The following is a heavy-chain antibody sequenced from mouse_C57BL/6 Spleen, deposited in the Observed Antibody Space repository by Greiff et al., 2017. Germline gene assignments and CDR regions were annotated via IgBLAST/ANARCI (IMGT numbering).Heavy chain of an antibody. CDR3: AREMRGATVVTGYFDV. CDR2: ISDGGSYT. CDR1: GFTFSSYA. D-gene: IGHD1-1*01. Sequence: EVQVVESGGGLVKPGGSLKLSCAASGFTFSSYAMSWVRQTPEQRLEWVATISDGGSYTYYPDNVKGRFTISRDNAKNNLYLQMSHLKSEDTAMYYCAREMRGATVVTGYFDVGGTGTTVTVSS. V-gene: IGHV5-4*01. J-gene: IGHJ1*03.